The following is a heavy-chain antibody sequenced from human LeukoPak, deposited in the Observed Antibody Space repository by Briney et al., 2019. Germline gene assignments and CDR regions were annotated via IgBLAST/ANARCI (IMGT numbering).Heavy chain of an antibody. V-gene: IGHV4-30-4*01. CDR2: IYYSGNT. CDR3: VRTRHYGSESYYNGGFDY. Sequence: PSETLSLTCTVSGGSISSRSHYWSWIRQSPGKGLEWIGYIYYSGNTDYNPSLKSRVAISVDTSKNQFSLKLSSMTGADTAVYYCVRTRHYGSESYYNGGFDYWGQGTLVTVSS. J-gene: IGHJ4*02. CDR1: GGSISSRSHY. D-gene: IGHD3-10*01.